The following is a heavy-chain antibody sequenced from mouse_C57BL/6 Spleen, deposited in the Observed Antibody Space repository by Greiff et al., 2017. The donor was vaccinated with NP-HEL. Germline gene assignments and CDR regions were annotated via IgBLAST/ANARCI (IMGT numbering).Heavy chain of an antibody. CDR3: AYYYGSSSYYYAMDD. CDR1: GYTFTDYY. Sequence: QVQLQQSGAELVKPGASVKISCKASGYTFTDYYINWVKQRPGQGLEWIGKIGPGSGSTYYNEKFKGKATLTADKSSSTAYMQLSSLTSEDSAVYFCAYYYGSSSYYYAMDDWGQGTSVTVSS. D-gene: IGHD1-1*01. V-gene: IGHV1-77*01. CDR2: IGPGSGST. J-gene: IGHJ4*01.